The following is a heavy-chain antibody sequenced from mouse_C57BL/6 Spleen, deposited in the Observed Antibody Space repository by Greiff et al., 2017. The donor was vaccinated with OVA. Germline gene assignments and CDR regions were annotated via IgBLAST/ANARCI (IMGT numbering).Heavy chain of an antibody. D-gene: IGHD3-2*02. CDR2: IHPNSGST. J-gene: IGHJ4*01. V-gene: IGHV1-64*01. CDR3: AREAQATIYYAMDD. Sequence: QVQLQQPGAELVKPGASVKLSCKASGYTFTSYWMHWVKQRPGQGLEWIGMIHPNSGSTNYNEKFKSKATLTVDKSSSTAYMQLSSLTSEDSAVYYCAREAQATIYYAMDDWGQGTSVTVSS. CDR1: GYTFTSYW.